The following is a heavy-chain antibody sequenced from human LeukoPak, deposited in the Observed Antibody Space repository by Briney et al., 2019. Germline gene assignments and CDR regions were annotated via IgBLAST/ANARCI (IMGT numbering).Heavy chain of an antibody. D-gene: IGHD6-13*01. CDR1: GFTFSSYW. CDR2: IKQDGSEK. CDR3: ARDGEYSTLGAFDI. Sequence: PGGSLRLSCAASGFTFSSYWMSWVRQAPGKGLEWMANIKQDGSEKYYVDSVKGRFTISRDNAKNSLYLQMNSLRAEDTAVYYCARDGEYSTLGAFDIWGQGTMVTVSS. J-gene: IGHJ3*02. V-gene: IGHV3-7*01.